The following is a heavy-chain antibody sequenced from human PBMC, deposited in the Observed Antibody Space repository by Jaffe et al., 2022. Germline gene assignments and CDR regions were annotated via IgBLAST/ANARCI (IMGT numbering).Heavy chain of an antibody. Sequence: QVQLVQSGAEVKKPGASVKVSCKASGYTFTSYYMHWVRQAPGQGLEWMGIINPSGGSTSYAQKFQGRVTMTRDTSTSTVYMELSSLRSEDTAVYYCARDGTGLASAMVYFDYWGQGTLVTVSS. J-gene: IGHJ4*02. CDR1: GYTFTSYY. V-gene: IGHV1-46*01. CDR2: INPSGGST. D-gene: IGHD5-18*01. CDR3: ARDGTGLASAMVYFDY.